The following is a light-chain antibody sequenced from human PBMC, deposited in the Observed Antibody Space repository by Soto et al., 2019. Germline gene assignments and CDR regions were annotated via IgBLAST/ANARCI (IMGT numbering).Light chain of an antibody. Sequence: QSVLTQPPSASGPPGQRVTISCSGSSSNISSYYVYWYQQLPGTAPKLLIHRSNQRPSGVPDRFSGSKSGTSASLAISGLRSEYEADYYCAAWDDILSGVLFGGGTKLPVL. CDR3: AAWDDILSGVL. V-gene: IGLV1-47*01. CDR1: SSNISSYY. J-gene: IGLJ2*01. CDR2: RSN.